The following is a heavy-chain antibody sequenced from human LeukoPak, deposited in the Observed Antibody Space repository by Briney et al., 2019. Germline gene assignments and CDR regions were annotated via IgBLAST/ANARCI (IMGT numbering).Heavy chain of an antibody. J-gene: IGHJ5*02. V-gene: IGHV1-2*06. CDR3: ARAGGRSWFDP. Sequence: ASVKVSCKSSGYTFNGYYMHWVRQAPGQGLEWMGRINPNSGGTNYAQKFQGRVTMTTDTSMSTAYMELSRLTSDDTAVYYCARAGGRSWFDPWGQGTLVTVSS. D-gene: IGHD2-15*01. CDR2: INPNSGGT. CDR1: GYTFNGYY.